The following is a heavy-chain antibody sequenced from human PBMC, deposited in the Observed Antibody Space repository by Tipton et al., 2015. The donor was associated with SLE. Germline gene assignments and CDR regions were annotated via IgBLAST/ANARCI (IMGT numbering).Heavy chain of an antibody. CDR3: ARVGVVTPFDY. V-gene: IGHV4-4*07. CDR2: IHSSGST. Sequence: TLSLTCTVFGGSISSYYWSWFRQPAGKGRGWIGQIHSSGSTNYNPSLKSRVTIAIDTSKNQFSLKLSSVTAADTAVYYCARVGVVTPFDYWGQGTLVTVSS. J-gene: IGHJ4*02. D-gene: IGHD4-23*01. CDR1: GGSISSYY.